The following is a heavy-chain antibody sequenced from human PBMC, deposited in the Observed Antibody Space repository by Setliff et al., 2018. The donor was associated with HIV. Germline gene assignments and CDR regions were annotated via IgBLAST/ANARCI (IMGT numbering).Heavy chain of an antibody. D-gene: IGHD2-15*01. CDR2: IYPGDSDT. V-gene: IGHV5-51*01. J-gene: IGHJ5*02. CDR3: ARHGKYGDSTLEGRVVVAAPAIIDTPDPLEPLP. Sequence: PGESLKISCKGSGYSFTNYWIAWLRQMPGKGLEWVGIIYPGDSDTRYSPSFQGQVTISADKSINPAYLQWSSRKAWDTAMYYCARHGKYGDSTLEGRVVVAAPAIIDTPDPLEPLPWG. CDR1: GYSFTNYW.